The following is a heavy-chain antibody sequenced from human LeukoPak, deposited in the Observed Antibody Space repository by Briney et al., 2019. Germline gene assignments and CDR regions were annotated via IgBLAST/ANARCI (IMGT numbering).Heavy chain of an antibody. J-gene: IGHJ4*02. CDR2: ISGSGGST. V-gene: IGHV3-23*01. D-gene: IGHD3-22*01. CDR1: GFTFSSYA. CDR3: AKDPLITMIVVVTRLLYYFDY. Sequence: QTGGSLRLSCAASGFTFSSYAMSWVRQAPGQGLEWVSAISGSGGSTYYADSVKGRFTISRDNSKNTLYLQMNSLRAEDTAVYYCAKDPLITMIVVVTRLLYYFDYWGQGTLVTVSS.